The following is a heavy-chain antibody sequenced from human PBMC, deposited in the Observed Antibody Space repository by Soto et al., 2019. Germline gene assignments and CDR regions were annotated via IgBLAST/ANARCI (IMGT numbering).Heavy chain of an antibody. J-gene: IGHJ6*03. V-gene: IGHV4-39*01. D-gene: IGHD3-10*01. CDR2: IYYSGST. CDR3: ARHYGYYSHYMDV. Sequence: SETLSLTCTASGDSIINNNFYWGWIRQPPGKGLEWIGTIYYSGSTYYNPSLKSRVTISVDTSNNQLSLKLSSVTAADTAVYYCARHYGYYSHYMDVWTKGTTVTVSS. CDR1: GDSIINNNFY.